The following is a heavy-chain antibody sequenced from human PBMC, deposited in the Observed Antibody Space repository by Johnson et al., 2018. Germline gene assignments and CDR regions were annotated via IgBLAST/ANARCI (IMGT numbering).Heavy chain of an antibody. Sequence: QVQLVESGGGVVQPGRSLRLSCAASGFTFSNYGMHWVRQAPGKGLEWVAVISYDGSNKYYADSVKGRFTISRDNSNNTLYLQMNSLSPEESAVYYCASCIGYCRGSSCYSHYYGMDVWGQGTTVTVSS. CDR2: ISYDGSNK. V-gene: IGHV3-30*03. D-gene: IGHD2-15*01. CDR3: ASCIGYCRGSSCYSHYYGMDV. J-gene: IGHJ6*02. CDR1: GFTFSNYG.